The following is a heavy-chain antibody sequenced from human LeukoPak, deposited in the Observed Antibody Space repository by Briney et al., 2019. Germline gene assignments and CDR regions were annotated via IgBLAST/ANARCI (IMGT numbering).Heavy chain of an antibody. D-gene: IGHD1-20*01. CDR1: GYTFTNYW. Sequence: GESLKISCKGSGYTFTNYWIGWVRQMSGKGLEWMGINYPGDSDTTYSPSFQGQVTISADKSIGTAYLQWNSLKASDTAMYYCVRNLTVWGQGTLVTVSS. J-gene: IGHJ4*02. V-gene: IGHV5-51*01. CDR3: VRNLTV. CDR2: NYPGDSDT.